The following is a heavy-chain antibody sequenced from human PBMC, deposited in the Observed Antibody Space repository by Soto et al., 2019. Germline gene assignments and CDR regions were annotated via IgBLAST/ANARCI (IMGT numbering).Heavy chain of an antibody. CDR1: GFTFSSYA. CDR3: AKDTTMVRGVIEDYGMDV. V-gene: IGHV3-23*01. D-gene: IGHD3-10*01. J-gene: IGHJ6*02. CDR2: ISGSGGST. Sequence: GGSLRLSCAASGFTFSSYAMSWVRQAPGKGLEWVSAISGSGGSTYYADSVKGRFAISRDNSKNTLYLQMNSLRAEDTAVYYCAKDTTMVRGVIEDYGMDVWGQGTTVTVSS.